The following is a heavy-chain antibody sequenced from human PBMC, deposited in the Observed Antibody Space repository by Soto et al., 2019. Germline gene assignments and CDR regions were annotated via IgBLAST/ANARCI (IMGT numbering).Heavy chain of an antibody. CDR2: ISSSSSTI. Sequence: DVEVVESGGGWVQPGGSLRLSCAASVFTFSSYSMNWVRQAPGKGLEWVSYISSSSSTIYYADSVKGRFTISRDNAKNSRYLQINSLRAEDTAVYYCAREADYVNWFDPWCQGTLLTVSS. CDR1: VFTFSSYS. CDR3: AREADYVNWFDP. V-gene: IGHV3-48*01. D-gene: IGHD4-17*01. J-gene: IGHJ5*02.